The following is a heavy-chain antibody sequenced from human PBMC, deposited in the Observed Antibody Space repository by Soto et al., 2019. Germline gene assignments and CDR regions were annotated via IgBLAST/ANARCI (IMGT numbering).Heavy chain of an antibody. CDR2: IKSKTDDGTT. Sequence: GWSLRLSCAASGFTVSNAWRTWVPQAPGKWLEWVGRIKSKTDDGTTDYAAPVKGRFTISRDDSRNTLYLQMNSLKTEDTAVYYCTTDSSSWAYYDYYGMDVWGQGTTVTVSS. V-gene: IGHV3-15*01. CDR1: GFTVSNAW. J-gene: IGHJ6*02. CDR3: TTDSSSWAYYDYYGMDV. D-gene: IGHD3-22*01.